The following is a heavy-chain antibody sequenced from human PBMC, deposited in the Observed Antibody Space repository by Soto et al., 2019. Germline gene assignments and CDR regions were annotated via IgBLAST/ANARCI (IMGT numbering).Heavy chain of an antibody. V-gene: IGHV4-34*01. CDR3: ARGRQRDVLLWFGGNYYYYMDV. CDR2: INHSGST. D-gene: IGHD3-10*01. J-gene: IGHJ6*03. Sequence: SETLSLTCAVYGGSFSGYYWSWLLQPPGKGLEWIGEINHSGSTNYNPSLKSRVTISVDTSKNQFSLKLSSVTAADTAVYYCARGRQRDVLLWFGGNYYYYMDVWGKGTTVT. CDR1: GGSFSGYY.